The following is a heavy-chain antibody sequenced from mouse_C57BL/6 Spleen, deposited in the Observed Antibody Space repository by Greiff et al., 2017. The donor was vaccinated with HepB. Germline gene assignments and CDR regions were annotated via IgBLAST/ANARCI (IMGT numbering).Heavy chain of an antibody. Sequence: QVQLQQSGAELVRPGTSVKVSCKASGYAFTNYLIEWVKQRPGQGLEWIGVINPGSGGTNYNEKFKGKATLTADKSSSTAYMQLSSLTSEDSAVYFCASSTMAPFDYWGQGTTLTVSS. CDR1: GYAFTNYL. CDR2: INPGSGGT. V-gene: IGHV1-54*01. CDR3: ASSTMAPFDY. D-gene: IGHD2-1*01. J-gene: IGHJ2*01.